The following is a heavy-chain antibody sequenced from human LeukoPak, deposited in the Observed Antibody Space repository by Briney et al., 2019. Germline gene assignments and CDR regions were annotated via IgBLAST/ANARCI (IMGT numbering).Heavy chain of an antibody. Sequence: SVKVSCKASGYTFTSYYMHWVRQAPGQGLEWMGIINPSGGSTSYAQKFQGRVTMTRDTSTSTVYMELSSLRSEDTAVYYCASDVGYCSSSSCYGLYYWGQGTLVTVSS. CDR1: GYTFTSYY. CDR2: INPSGGST. V-gene: IGHV1-46*01. D-gene: IGHD2-2*01. J-gene: IGHJ4*02. CDR3: ASDVGYCSSSSCYGLYY.